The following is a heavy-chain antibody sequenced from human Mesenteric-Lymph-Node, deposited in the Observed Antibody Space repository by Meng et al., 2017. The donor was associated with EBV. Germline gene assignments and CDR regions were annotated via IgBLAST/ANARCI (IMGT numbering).Heavy chain of an antibody. CDR2: ISYDGSNK. Sequence: QVQLVESGGGVVQPGRSLRLSCAASGFTFSSYGMYWVRQAPGKGLEWVAVISYDGSNKYYADSVKGRFTISRDNSKNTLYLQMNSLRAEDTAVYYCAKKVGIWDAFDIWGQGTMVTVS. D-gene: IGHD1-26*01. V-gene: IGHV3-30*18. CDR3: AKKVGIWDAFDI. J-gene: IGHJ3*02. CDR1: GFTFSSYG.